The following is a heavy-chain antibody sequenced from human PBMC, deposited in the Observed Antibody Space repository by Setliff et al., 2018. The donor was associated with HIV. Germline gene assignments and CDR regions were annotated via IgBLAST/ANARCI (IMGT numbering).Heavy chain of an antibody. V-gene: IGHV4-39*01. D-gene: IGHD3-22*01. J-gene: IGHJ5*02. CDR1: GDSASNSRYY. CDR3: ASRIYYYDSNNFLREEGFDP. Sequence: SETLSLTCTVSGDSASNSRYYWAWIRQPPGKGLEYIGSIHYGERTYYNPSLKSRVTISLDTSKNQFSLNLTSVTAADTAVYYCASRIYYYDSNNFLREEGFDPWGQGTLVTVSS. CDR2: IHYGERT.